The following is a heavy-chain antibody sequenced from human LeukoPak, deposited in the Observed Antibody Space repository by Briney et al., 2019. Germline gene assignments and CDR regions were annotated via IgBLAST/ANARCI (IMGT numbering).Heavy chain of an antibody. D-gene: IGHD3-3*01. CDR2: IYYSGST. J-gene: IGHJ6*03. Sequence: SETLSLTCTVSGGSISSYYWSWIRQPPGKGLEWIGYIYYSGSTNYNPSLKSRATISVDTSKNQFSLKLSSVTAADTAVYYCARASNDFWSGTIYYYYYMDVWGKGTTVTVSS. CDR1: GGSISSYY. V-gene: IGHV4-59*01. CDR3: ARASNDFWSGTIYYYYYMDV.